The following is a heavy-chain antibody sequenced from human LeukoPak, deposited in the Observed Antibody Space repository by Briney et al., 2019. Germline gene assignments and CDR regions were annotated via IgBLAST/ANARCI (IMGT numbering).Heavy chain of an antibody. V-gene: IGHV3-30*18. Sequence: SGRSLRLSCAASGFTFSNYGMHWVRQAPGKGLEWVVVISYDGSNKYYADSVKGRFTISRDNSKNTLYLQMNSLRAEDTAVYYCANGYYYGSGSYYNEAFDTWGQGTMGTVSS. CDR2: ISYDGSNK. D-gene: IGHD3-10*01. CDR1: GFTFSNYG. CDR3: ANGYYYGSGSYYNEAFDT. J-gene: IGHJ3*02.